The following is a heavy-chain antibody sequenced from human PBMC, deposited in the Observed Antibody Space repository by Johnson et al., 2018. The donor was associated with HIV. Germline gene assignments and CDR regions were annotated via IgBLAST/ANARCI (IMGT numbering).Heavy chain of an antibody. CDR2: ISYDGSNK. CDR1: GFTFSSYA. J-gene: IGHJ3*02. D-gene: IGHD6-13*01. Sequence: QEKLVESGGGVVQPGRSLRLSCAASGFTFSSYAMHWVRQAPGKGLEWVAVISYDGSNKYYADSVRGRFIISRDNSKNTLYLQMNSLRAEDTALYYCAKVAVATAAGGVPLDIWGPGTMVTVSA. CDR3: AKVAVATAAGGVPLDI. V-gene: IGHV3-30*04.